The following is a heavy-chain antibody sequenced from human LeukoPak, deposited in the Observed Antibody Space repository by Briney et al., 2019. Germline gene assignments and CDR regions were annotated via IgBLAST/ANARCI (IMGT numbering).Heavy chain of an antibody. CDR1: GYSFTTYW. V-gene: IGHV5-51*01. Sequence: GESLKISCKASGYSFTTYWIGWVRQMPGKGLEWMGIIYPGDSDTRYSPSFQGQVTISADKSISTAYLQWSSLKASDTAMYYCARRGAATVRYCSGGSCSYYFDYWGQGTLVTVSS. CDR2: IYPGDSDT. J-gene: IGHJ4*02. CDR3: ARRGAATVRYCSGGSCSYYFDY. D-gene: IGHD2-15*01.